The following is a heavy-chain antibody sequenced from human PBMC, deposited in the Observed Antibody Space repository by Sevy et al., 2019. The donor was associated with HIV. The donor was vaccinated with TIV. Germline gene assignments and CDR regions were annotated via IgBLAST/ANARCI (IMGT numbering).Heavy chain of an antibody. V-gene: IGHV3-30*04. Sequence: GGSLRLSCAASGFTFSRYSMHWVRQAPGKGLEWVATISFDASNKHYADSAKGRFTISRDNFQNSMFLQMNSLRPEDTAVYYCALERLSSDVAEYFQNWGQGTLVTVSS. CDR1: GFTFSRYS. CDR3: ALERLSSDVAEYFQN. D-gene: IGHD1-1*01. J-gene: IGHJ1*01. CDR2: ISFDASNK.